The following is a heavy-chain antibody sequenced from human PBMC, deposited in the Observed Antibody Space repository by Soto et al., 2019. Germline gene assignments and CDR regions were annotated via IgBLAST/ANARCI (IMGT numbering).Heavy chain of an antibody. CDR1: GDSISSSNSH. Sequence: PSETLSLTCTVSGDSISSSNSHWGWTRQPPGKGLEYIGSVYYGGAIFYSGNIYYNPSLKSRVTISVDTSKNQFSLRLSSVTAADTAIYYCATRITVFGLLIPPFDPWGQGTQVTV. D-gene: IGHD3-3*01. V-gene: IGHV4-39*01. CDR3: ATRITVFGLLIPPFDP. CDR2: VYYGGAIFYSGNI. J-gene: IGHJ5*02.